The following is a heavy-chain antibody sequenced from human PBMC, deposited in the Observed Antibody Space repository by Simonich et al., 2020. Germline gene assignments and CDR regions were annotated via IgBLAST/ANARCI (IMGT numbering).Heavy chain of an antibody. CDR3: ARCGLVNYDILTGYHNWFDP. V-gene: IGHV4-34*01. Sequence: QVQLQQWGAGLLKPSETLSLTCAVYGGSFSGYYWSWIRQPPGKGRGWIGEINHSESPNSTPSLKIRVTISGDTSKNKFSLKLSSVTAADTAVYYCARCGLVNYDILTGYHNWFDPWGQGTLVTVSS. J-gene: IGHJ5*02. CDR1: GGSFSGYY. D-gene: IGHD3-9*01. CDR2: INHSESP.